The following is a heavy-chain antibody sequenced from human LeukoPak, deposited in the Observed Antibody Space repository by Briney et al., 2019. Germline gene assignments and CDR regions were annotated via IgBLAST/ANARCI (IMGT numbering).Heavy chain of an antibody. CDR1: GFTFSSYS. CDR3: AREIRPVWWAIPFDY. V-gene: IGHV3-48*01. Sequence: PGGSLRLSCAASGFTFSSYSMNWVRQAPGKGLEWVSYISSSSSTIYYADSVKGRFTISRDNAKNSLYLQMNSLRAEDTAVYYCAREIRPVWWAIPFDYWGQGTLVTVSS. D-gene: IGHD1-26*01. CDR2: ISSSSSTI. J-gene: IGHJ4*02.